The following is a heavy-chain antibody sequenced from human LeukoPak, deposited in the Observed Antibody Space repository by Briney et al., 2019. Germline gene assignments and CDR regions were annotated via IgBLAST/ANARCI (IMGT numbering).Heavy chain of an antibody. Sequence: GGSLRLSCAASGFTFSSYGMHWVRQAPGKGLEWVAFIRYDGSNKYYADSVKGRFTISRDNSKNTLYLQMNSLRAEDTAVYYCAKDSANIVVVPAAPLDYWGQGTLVTVSS. D-gene: IGHD2-2*01. CDR2: IRYDGSNK. CDR3: AKDSANIVVVPAAPLDY. CDR1: GFTFSSYG. V-gene: IGHV3-30*02. J-gene: IGHJ4*02.